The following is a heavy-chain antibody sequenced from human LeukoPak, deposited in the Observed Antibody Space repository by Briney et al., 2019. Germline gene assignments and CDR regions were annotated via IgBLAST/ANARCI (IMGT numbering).Heavy chain of an antibody. CDR3: ASTQSFDY. J-gene: IGHJ4*02. V-gene: IGHV3-33*03. CDR2: IWYDESNK. CDR1: GFTFSSYG. D-gene: IGHD2-2*01. Sequence: GGSLRLSCAASGFTFSSYGMHWVRQAPGKGLEWVAVIWYDESNKYYVDSVKGRFTISRDNAKNSLYLQMNSLRAEDTAVYYCASTQSFDYWGQGTLVTVSS.